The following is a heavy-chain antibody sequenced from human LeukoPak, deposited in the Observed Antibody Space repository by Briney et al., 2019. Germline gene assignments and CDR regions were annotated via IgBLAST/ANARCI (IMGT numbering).Heavy chain of an antibody. J-gene: IGHJ3*02. V-gene: IGHV4-4*07. D-gene: IGHD2-15*01. CDR1: GGSISNYY. CDR2: KYARGNS. Sequence: PSETLSLTCTVSGGSISNYYWSWIRQPAGKGLEWIGRKYARGNSNYNPPVQSRVTMSVDTSKNQFSLKLRSVTVADTAVYYCARGRYCSADICTGGDSFDIWGQGTMVSVSS. CDR3: ARGRYCSADICTGGDSFDI.